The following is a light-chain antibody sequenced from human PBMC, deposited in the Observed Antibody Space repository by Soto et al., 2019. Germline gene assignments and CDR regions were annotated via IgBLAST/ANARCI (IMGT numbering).Light chain of an antibody. V-gene: IGKV1-39*01. CDR1: QTIGRN. J-gene: IGKJ1*01. CDR3: QQSYSTPPT. Sequence: IHMTQSPASLSASIGDRVTISCRASQTIGRNLNWYQQKPGKAPTLLMFTSSSLQSGVPSRFSGSGSGTDFILTISSLQPEDFATYYCQQSYSTPPTFGQGTKVDIK. CDR2: TSS.